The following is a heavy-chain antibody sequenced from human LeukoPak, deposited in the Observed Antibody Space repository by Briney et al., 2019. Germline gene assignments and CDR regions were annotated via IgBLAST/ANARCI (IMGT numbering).Heavy chain of an antibody. V-gene: IGHV4-39*07. CDR2: IYYSGST. CDR1: GGSISSSSYY. CDR3: ASYAVVVVPAAINWFDP. J-gene: IGHJ5*02. Sequence: PSETLSLTCTVSGGSISSSSYYRGWIRQPPGKGLEWIGSIYYSGSTYYNPSLKSRVTISVDTSKNQFSLKLSSVTAADTAVYYCASYAVVVVPAAINWFDPWGQGTLVTVSS. D-gene: IGHD2-2*01.